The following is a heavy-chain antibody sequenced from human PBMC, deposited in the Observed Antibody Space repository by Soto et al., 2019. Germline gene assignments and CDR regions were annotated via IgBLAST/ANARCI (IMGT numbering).Heavy chain of an antibody. CDR3: ARRISNIQFDP. D-gene: IGHD3-3*02. J-gene: IGHJ5*02. CDR2: IYYSGST. Sequence: SSETLSLTCTVSGGSISSHYWSWIRQPPGKGLEWIGYIYYSGSTNYNPSLKSRVTISVDTSKNQFSLKLSSVTAADTAVYYCARRISNIQFDPWGQGTRVTVS. V-gene: IGHV4-59*08. CDR1: GGSISSHY.